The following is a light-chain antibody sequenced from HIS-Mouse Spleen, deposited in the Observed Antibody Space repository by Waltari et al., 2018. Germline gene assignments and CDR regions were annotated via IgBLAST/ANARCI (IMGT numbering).Light chain of an antibody. CDR3: CSYAGSYTLV. V-gene: IGLV2-11*01. CDR2: DVS. Sequence: QSALTQPRSVSGSPGQSVTISCTGTSSDVGGYNYVSWYQQHPGKAPKRMIYDVSKRPSGGPDRVSGSKSGNTASLTMSWLQAEDEADYYCCSYAGSYTLVFGGGTKLTVL. J-gene: IGLJ2*01. CDR1: SSDVGGYNY.